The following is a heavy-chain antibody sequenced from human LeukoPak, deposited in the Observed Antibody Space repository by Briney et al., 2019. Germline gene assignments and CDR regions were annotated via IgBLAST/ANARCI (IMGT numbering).Heavy chain of an antibody. D-gene: IGHD3-3*01. CDR2: IGSSGGST. CDR1: GFTFSIYA. J-gene: IGHJ4*02. Sequence: GGSLRLSCAASGFTFSIYAMSWVRQAPGKGLEWVSFIGSSGGSTYYADSVKGRFTISRDNSKNTLYMQTNSLRAEDTAVYYCAKILGSGHYFDYWGQGTQVTVSS. CDR3: AKILGSGHYFDY. V-gene: IGHV3-23*01.